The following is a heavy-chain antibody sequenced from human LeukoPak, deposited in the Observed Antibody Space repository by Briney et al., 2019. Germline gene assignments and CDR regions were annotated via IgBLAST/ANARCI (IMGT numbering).Heavy chain of an antibody. CDR3: AGGGLAVFDY. Sequence: GGSLRLSCVASGFTVNNNYMTWVRQAPGKGLEWVSVIHSGGSTYYADSVKGRFTISRDTSKNTLYLQMNSLTAEDTAVYYCAGGGLAVFDYWGQGTLVTVSS. J-gene: IGHJ4*02. V-gene: IGHV3-53*01. CDR1: GFTVNNNY. CDR2: IHSGGST. D-gene: IGHD6-19*01.